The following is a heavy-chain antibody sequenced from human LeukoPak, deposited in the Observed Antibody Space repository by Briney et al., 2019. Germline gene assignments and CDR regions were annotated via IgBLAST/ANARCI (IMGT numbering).Heavy chain of an antibody. CDR1: GYTFTIYG. D-gene: IGHD6-13*01. Sequence: GASVKVSCKASGYTFTIYGISWVRQAPGQGLEWMGWISGFNGATNYAQKFQGRVTMTIDTSTNTTYMDLRTVTSDDTAIYYCARALLGAATAHNWFDPWGQGTLATVSS. CDR3: ARALLGAATAHNWFDP. V-gene: IGHV1-18*01. J-gene: IGHJ5*02. CDR2: ISGFNGAT.